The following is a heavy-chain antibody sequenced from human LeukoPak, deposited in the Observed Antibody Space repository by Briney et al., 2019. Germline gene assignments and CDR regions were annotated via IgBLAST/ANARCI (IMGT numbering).Heavy chain of an antibody. CDR1: GGSISSYH. CDR2: IYNSGST. J-gene: IGHJ4*02. D-gene: IGHD2-15*01. V-gene: IGHV4-59*01. CDR3: ARGYCSGGSRYSRVFDY. Sequence: SETLSLTCTVSGGSISSYHWSWIRQPPGKGLEWIGYIYNSGSTNYNPSLKSRVTISVDTSKNQFSLKLSSVTAADTAVYYCARGYCSGGSRYSRVFDYWGQGTLVTVSS.